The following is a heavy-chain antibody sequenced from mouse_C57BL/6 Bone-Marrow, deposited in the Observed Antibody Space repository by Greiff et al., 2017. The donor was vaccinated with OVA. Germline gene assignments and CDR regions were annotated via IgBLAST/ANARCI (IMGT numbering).Heavy chain of an antibody. Sequence: VQLQQPGAELVKPGASVKLSCKASGYTFTSYWMHWVKQRPGQGLEWIGMIHPNSGSTNYNENFKSKATLTVDKSYSTAYMQLSSLTSEDSAVYNCARSYGNYVYYYAMDYWGQGTSVTVSS. D-gene: IGHD2-1*01. CDR1: GYTFTSYW. CDR3: ARSYGNYVYYYAMDY. CDR2: IHPNSGST. J-gene: IGHJ4*01. V-gene: IGHV1-64*01.